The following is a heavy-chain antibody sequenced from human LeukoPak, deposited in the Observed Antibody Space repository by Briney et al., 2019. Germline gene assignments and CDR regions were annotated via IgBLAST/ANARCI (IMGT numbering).Heavy chain of an antibody. CDR1: GGSISSGSYY. D-gene: IGHD6-13*01. V-gene: IGHV4-61*02. CDR3: ARGDSSSFDFQH. Sequence: SETLSLTCTVSGGSISSGSYYWSWIRQPAGKGLEWIGRIYTSGSTNYNPSLKSRVTISVDTSKNQLSLKLSSVTAADTAVYYCARGDSSSFDFQHWGQGTLVTVSS. J-gene: IGHJ1*01. CDR2: IYTSGST.